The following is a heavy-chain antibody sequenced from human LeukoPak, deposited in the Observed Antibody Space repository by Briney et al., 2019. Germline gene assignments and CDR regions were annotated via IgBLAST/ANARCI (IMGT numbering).Heavy chain of an antibody. V-gene: IGHV3-7*01. D-gene: IGHD3-3*01. CDR2: IKQDGTDK. CDR3: ARENDFWSGSFDY. J-gene: IGHJ4*02. Sequence: GGSLRLSCAASGFTFSSYAMSWVRQAPGKGLEWVANIKQDGTDKYYVDSMKGRFSISRDNAKNSLYLQMNSLRVEDTAIYYCARENDFWSGSFDYWGQGTLVSVSS. CDR1: GFTFSSYA.